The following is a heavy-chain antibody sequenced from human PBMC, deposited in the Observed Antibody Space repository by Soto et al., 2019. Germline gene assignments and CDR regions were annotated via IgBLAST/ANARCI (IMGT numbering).Heavy chain of an antibody. J-gene: IGHJ4*02. Sequence: ASVKVSCKASGYTFTSYAMQWVRQAPGQRLEWMGWINAGNGNTKYSQKYQGRVTITRDTSASTAYKEMSSLRTEDTAVYYCARDMGFGLSDYWGQGTLVTVSS. D-gene: IGHD3-10*01. V-gene: IGHV1-3*01. CDR1: GYTFTSYA. CDR2: INAGNGNT. CDR3: ARDMGFGLSDY.